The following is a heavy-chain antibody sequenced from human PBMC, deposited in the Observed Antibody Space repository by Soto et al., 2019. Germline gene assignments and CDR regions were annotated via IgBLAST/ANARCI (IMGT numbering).Heavy chain of an antibody. V-gene: IGHV3-23*01. Sequence: EVQLLESGGGLVQPGGSLRLSCAASGFTFTNYAMSWVRQAPGKGLEWVSTIGGSGASTYYADSVKGRFTISRGNSKNTLYLQMNSLRAEDTAVYYCAKDHPDVLRFLEWLLYDDYWGQGTLVTVSS. CDR1: GFTFTNYA. D-gene: IGHD3-3*01. J-gene: IGHJ4*02. CDR2: IGGSGAST. CDR3: AKDHPDVLRFLEWLLYDDY.